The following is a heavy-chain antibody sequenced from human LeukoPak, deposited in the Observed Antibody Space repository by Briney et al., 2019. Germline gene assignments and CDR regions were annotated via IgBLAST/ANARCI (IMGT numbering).Heavy chain of an antibody. CDR1: GFTFGSYG. V-gene: IGHV3-30*18. CDR3: AKGGVATVDYLDY. CDR2: ISYDGRSK. Sequence: GRSLRLACAASGFTFGSYGMHWVRQAPGKGLEWVAVISYDGRSKYYGDSVKGRFTISRDDSKNTLYLEMNSLRVEDTAAYYCAKGGVATVDYLDYWGQGTLVTVPS. J-gene: IGHJ4*02. D-gene: IGHD5-12*01.